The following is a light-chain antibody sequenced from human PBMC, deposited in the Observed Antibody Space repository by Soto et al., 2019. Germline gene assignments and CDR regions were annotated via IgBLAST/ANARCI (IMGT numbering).Light chain of an antibody. CDR1: QSVSSSY. CDR3: QQYGSSRT. Sequence: EIVLTQSPGTLSLSPGERATLSCRASQSVSSSYLAWYQQKPGQAPRLLIDGASIRATGIPDRFSGSGSGTDFTLTISRLEPEDFAVYYCQQYGSSRTFGQGTKVEIK. J-gene: IGKJ1*01. V-gene: IGKV3-20*01. CDR2: GAS.